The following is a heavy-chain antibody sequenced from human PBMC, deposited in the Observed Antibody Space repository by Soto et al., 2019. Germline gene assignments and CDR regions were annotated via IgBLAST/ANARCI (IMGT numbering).Heavy chain of an antibody. CDR3: ARTSGYYFYDY. D-gene: IGHD3-3*01. Sequence: QVQLVQSGAEVKKPGASVKVSCKTSGYTFTSYAMHWVRQAPGQRLEWMGWINAGNGNTKYSQKFQGRVTITRDTSVSTAYMELSSLRSEDTAVYYCARTSGYYFYDYWGQGTLVTVSS. CDR1: GYTFTSYA. CDR2: INAGNGNT. V-gene: IGHV1-3*01. J-gene: IGHJ4*02.